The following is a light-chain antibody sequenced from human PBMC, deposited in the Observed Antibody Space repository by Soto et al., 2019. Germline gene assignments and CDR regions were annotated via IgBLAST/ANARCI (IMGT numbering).Light chain of an antibody. CDR2: DAS. Sequence: MYHSPATLSASIGDTVTITCRASQSVSTWLAWYQQTPGKAPKLLMYDASTLESGAPARFSGSGSGTEFTLTISSLQTEDFATYHCQEYKTWRFG. CDR3: QEYKTWR. CDR1: QSVSTW. V-gene: IGKV1-5*01. J-gene: IGKJ2*01.